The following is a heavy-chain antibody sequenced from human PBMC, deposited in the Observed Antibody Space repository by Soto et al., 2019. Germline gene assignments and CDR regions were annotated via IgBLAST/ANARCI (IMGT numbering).Heavy chain of an antibody. V-gene: IGHV3-30*18. Sequence: AGGSLRLSCAASRFTFSNYGMHWVRQAPGKGLEWVAVISSDGSNESYEDSVKGRFTISRDNFKNTLYLQMNSLRAEDTAVYYCAKDGQRTLSYYYGIDVWGQGTTVTVSS. CDR1: RFTFSNYG. D-gene: IGHD6-25*01. CDR2: ISSDGSNE. CDR3: AKDGQRTLSYYYGIDV. J-gene: IGHJ6*02.